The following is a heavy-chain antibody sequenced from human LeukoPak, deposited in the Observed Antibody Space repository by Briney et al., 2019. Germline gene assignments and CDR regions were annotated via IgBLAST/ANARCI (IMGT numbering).Heavy chain of an antibody. CDR2: IKQDGSEK. J-gene: IGHJ6*02. D-gene: IGHD1-26*01. V-gene: IGHV3-7*02. CDR1: RFSFSSYW. CDR3: AKAVGWERAYYYYGMDV. Sequence: GGSLRLSCVGARFSFSSYWMTWVRQAPGKGLEWVANIKQDGSEKHYVDSVQGRFTISRDNSKNTLYLQMNSLRAEDTAVYYCAKAVGWERAYYYYGMDVWGQGTTVTVSS.